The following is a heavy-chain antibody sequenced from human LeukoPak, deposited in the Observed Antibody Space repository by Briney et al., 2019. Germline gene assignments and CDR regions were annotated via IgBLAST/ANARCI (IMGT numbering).Heavy chain of an antibody. Sequence: PGGSLRLSCAASGFTFSSYWMSWVRQAPGKGLEWVANIKQDGSEKYYVDSVKGRFTISRDNAKNSLYLQTNSLRAEDTAVYYCARIGEFAGYSYGTGSWFDYWGQGTLVTVSS. CDR3: ARIGEFAGYSYGTGSWFDY. V-gene: IGHV3-7*01. CDR2: IKQDGSEK. CDR1: GFTFSSYW. D-gene: IGHD5-18*01. J-gene: IGHJ4*02.